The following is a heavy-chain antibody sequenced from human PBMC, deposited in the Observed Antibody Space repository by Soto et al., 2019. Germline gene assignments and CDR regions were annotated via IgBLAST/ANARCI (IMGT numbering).Heavy chain of an antibody. Sequence: QVQLVQSGAEVKKPGASVKVSCKASGYTFTSYYMHWVRQAPGQGLEWMGIINPSGGSTSYAQKFQSRVTMTRDTSTSTVYMELSSLRSEDTAVYYCARGGYCSSTSCYKYYYYGMDVWGQGTTVTVSS. V-gene: IGHV1-46*01. CDR2: INPSGGST. D-gene: IGHD2-2*02. J-gene: IGHJ6*02. CDR1: GYTFTSYY. CDR3: ARGGYCSSTSCYKYYYYGMDV.